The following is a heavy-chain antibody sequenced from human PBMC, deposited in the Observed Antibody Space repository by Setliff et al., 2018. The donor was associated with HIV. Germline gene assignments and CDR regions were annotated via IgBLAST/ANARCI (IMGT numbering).Heavy chain of an antibody. Sequence: SETLSLTCTVSGGSISSGGYYWSWVRQPAGKGLEWIGRIYSSGSTTYSPSLKSRVTILLDPSKNQFSLKLSSVTAADTAVYYCARSRGTQQEEYYFDYWGPGTLVTVS. CDR1: GGSISSGGYY. D-gene: IGHD5-12*01. J-gene: IGHJ4*02. CDR2: IYSSGST. CDR3: ARSRGTQQEEYYFDY. V-gene: IGHV4-61*02.